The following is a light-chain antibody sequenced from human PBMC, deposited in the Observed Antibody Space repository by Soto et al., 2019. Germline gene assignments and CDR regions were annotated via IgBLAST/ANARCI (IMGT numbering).Light chain of an antibody. CDR2: EVT. CDR1: SRDVGGYNY. V-gene: IGLV2-14*01. Sequence: QSVLTQPASVSGSPGHTITIACTGTSRDVGGYNYVSWYQQHPGKAPKLMIFEVTSRPSWVSNRFSGSKSGNTASLTISGLQAEDEADYYCSSYRSGGTFVFGSGTKVTVL. CDR3: SSYRSGGTFV. J-gene: IGLJ1*01.